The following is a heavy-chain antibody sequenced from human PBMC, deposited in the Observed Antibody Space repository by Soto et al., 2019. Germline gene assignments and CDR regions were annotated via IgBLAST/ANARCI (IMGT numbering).Heavy chain of an antibody. CDR3: VRDGTNTLRDWLDT. V-gene: IGHV4-4*07. J-gene: IGHJ5*02. CDR1: GASISGFY. D-gene: IGHD1-1*01. CDR2: IYATGTT. Sequence: SETLSLTCTVSGASISGFYWSWIRKSAGKGLEWIGRIYATGTTEYNPSLNSRVTMSVDTSKKQFSLKLRSVTADDTAVNHCVRDGTNTLRDWLDTGGQG.